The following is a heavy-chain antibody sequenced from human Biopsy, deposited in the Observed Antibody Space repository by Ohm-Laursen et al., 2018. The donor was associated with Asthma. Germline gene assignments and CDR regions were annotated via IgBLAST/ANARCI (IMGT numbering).Heavy chain of an antibody. Sequence: TLSLTCDVSGGSISVSNWWSWVRQPSGRGLEWIGQIYHLGNANYNPSLKSRVTMSVDKSKNQFSLKLTSVTAADTAVYYCARASVAASSNWFDPWGQGTLVTVSS. J-gene: IGHJ5*02. CDR2: IYHLGNA. V-gene: IGHV4-4*02. CDR1: GGSISVSNW. D-gene: IGHD6-19*01. CDR3: ARASVAASSNWFDP.